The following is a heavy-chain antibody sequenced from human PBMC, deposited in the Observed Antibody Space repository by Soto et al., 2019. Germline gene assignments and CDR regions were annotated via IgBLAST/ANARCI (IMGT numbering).Heavy chain of an antibody. V-gene: IGHV3-23*01. CDR2: SSGSGAST. Sequence: GRSLRLSCAASGFTFSSYAMSWVRQAPGKGLEWVSASSGSGASTYYANSVKGRFPISRDNSKNTLYLQMNSLRAEDTAVYYCAKDLGKLRYFVWGQGTLVTVSS. CDR3: AKDLGKLRYFV. CDR1: GFTFSSYA. D-gene: IGHD3-9*01. J-gene: IGHJ4*02.